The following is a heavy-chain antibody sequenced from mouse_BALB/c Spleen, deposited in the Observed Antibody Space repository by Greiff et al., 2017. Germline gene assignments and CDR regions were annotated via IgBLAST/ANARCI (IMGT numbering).Heavy chain of an antibody. CDR3: TRWLLSMDY. D-gene: IGHD2-3*01. CDR2: INPSNGGT. CDR1: GYTFTSYY. J-gene: IGHJ4*01. Sequence: VQLQQSGAELVKPGASVKLSCKASGYTFTSYYMYWVKQRPGQGLEWIGEINPSNGGTNFNEKFKSKATLTVDKSSSTAYMQLSSLTSEDSAVYYCTRWLLSMDYWGQGTSVTVSS. V-gene: IGHV1S81*02.